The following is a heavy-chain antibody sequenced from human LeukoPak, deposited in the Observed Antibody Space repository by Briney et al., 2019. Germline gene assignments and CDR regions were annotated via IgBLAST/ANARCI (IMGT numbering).Heavy chain of an antibody. CDR1: GFTFSSYG. D-gene: IGHD3-22*01. V-gene: IGHV3-21*01. Sequence: GGSLRLSCAASGFTFSSYGMHWVRQAPGKGLEWVSSISSSSSYIYYADSVKGRFTISRDNAKNSLYLQMNSLRAEDTAVYYCARAHYYDSSDDAFDIWGQGTMVTVSS. CDR2: ISSSSSYI. CDR3: ARAHYYDSSDDAFDI. J-gene: IGHJ3*02.